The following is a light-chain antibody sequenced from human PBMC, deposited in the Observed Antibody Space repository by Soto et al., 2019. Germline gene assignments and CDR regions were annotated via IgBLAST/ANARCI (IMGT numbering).Light chain of an antibody. J-gene: IGLJ2*01. V-gene: IGLV2-14*01. Sequence: QSALTQPASVSGSPGQAITIPCTGSRSDVGGYNYVSWYQQHPGKAPKLIIHEVSNRPSGVSNRFSDSTSGNTASLTISGLQAEDEADYYCCSYTTSSTLGIFGGGTKLTVL. CDR1: RSDVGGYNY. CDR2: EVS. CDR3: CSYTTSSTLGI.